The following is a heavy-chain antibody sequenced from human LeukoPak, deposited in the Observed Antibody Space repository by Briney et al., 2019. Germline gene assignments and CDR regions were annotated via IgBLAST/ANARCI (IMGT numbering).Heavy chain of an antibody. J-gene: IGHJ5*02. CDR3: ASLVGYYDILTGYYKGCFDP. V-gene: IGHV4-34*01. D-gene: IGHD3-9*01. CDR1: GGSFSGYY. Sequence: SETLSLTCAVYGGSFSGYYWSWIRQPPGKGLEWIGEINHSGSTNYNPSLKSRVTISVDTSKNQFSLKLSSVTAADTAVYYCASLVGYYDILTGYYKGCFDPWGQGTLVPVSS. CDR2: INHSGST.